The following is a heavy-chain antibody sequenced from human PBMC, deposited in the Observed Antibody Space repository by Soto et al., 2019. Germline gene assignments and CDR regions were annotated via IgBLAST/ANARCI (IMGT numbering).Heavy chain of an antibody. J-gene: IGHJ4*02. V-gene: IGHV4-59*12. D-gene: IGHD3-22*01. CDR3: ARTYDSNGYANEFDS. CDR2: IYDNGIT. Sequence: QVVLRELGPGLVKPSETLSLTCSVSGRSITSYYWSWVRQPPGKGLEWIGYIYDNGITSQNPSLKSRVTMSADTSQNQFSLKLTSVTGADTAVYYCARTYDSNGYANEFDSWGQGILVTVTS. CDR1: GRSITSYY.